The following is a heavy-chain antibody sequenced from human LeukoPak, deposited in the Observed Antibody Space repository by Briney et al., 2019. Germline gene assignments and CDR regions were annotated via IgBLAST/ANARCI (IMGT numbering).Heavy chain of an antibody. CDR3: AKDRTSGRYDWWYFDY. D-gene: IGHD1-1*01. CDR1: GFTFDDYA. CDR2: ISWNSGSI. Sequence: GGSLRLSCAASGFTFDDYAMHWVRQAPGKGLEWASGISWNSGSIGYADSVKGRFTISRDNAKNSLYLQMNSLRAEDTALYYCAKDRTSGRYDWWYFDYWGQGTLVTVSS. J-gene: IGHJ4*02. V-gene: IGHV3-9*01.